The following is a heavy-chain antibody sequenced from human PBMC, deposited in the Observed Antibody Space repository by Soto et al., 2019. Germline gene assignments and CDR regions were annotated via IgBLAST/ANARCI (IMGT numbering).Heavy chain of an antibody. CDR1: GFIFNEYG. D-gene: IGHD2-15*01. Sequence: QVQLVESGGGVVHPGRSLRLSCAASGFIFNEYGMHWVRQAPGKGLEWVAVIWYDGSNKYYADSVRGRFTFSRDNSRNTMSLQMNSLRVEDTAIYYCARWGCSGSNCNLNQRSFDLWGQGTLVTVSS. J-gene: IGHJ4*02. CDR2: IWYDGSNK. V-gene: IGHV3-33*01. CDR3: ARWGCSGSNCNLNQRSFDL.